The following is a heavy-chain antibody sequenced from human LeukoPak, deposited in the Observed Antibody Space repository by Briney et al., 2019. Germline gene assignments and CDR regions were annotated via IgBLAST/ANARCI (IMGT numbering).Heavy chain of an antibody. D-gene: IGHD4-23*01. CDR2: IKQDGSEK. Sequence: GGSLRLSCAASGFTFSSYWMSGVRQAPGKGLEWVANIKQDGSEKYYMDSVRGRFTISRDNAKNSLYLQMNSLRAEDTAVYYCARATVVTPHAFDIWGQGTMVTVSS. CDR1: GFTFSSYW. V-gene: IGHV3-7*01. CDR3: ARATVVTPHAFDI. J-gene: IGHJ3*02.